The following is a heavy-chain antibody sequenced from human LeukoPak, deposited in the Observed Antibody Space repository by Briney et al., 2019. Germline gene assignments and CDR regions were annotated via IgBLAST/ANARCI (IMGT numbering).Heavy chain of an antibody. CDR2: IGIDSGNT. Sequence: QAGGSLRLSCAASGFTFSDYSMNWVRQATGKGLEWISYIGIDSGNTNYADSVKGRFTISGDKAKNSLYLQMNSLRVEDTAVYYCARDYKYAFDNWGQGTLVTVSS. V-gene: IGHV3-48*01. CDR3: ARDYKYAFDN. CDR1: GFTFSDYS. D-gene: IGHD5-24*01. J-gene: IGHJ4*02.